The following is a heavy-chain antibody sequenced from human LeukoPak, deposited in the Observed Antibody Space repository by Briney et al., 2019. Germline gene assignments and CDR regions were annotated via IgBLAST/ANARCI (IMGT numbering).Heavy chain of an antibody. Sequence: SETLSLTCTVSGGSISSYYWSWIRQPPGKGLEWIGYIYYSGSTNYNPSLKSRVTISVDTSKNQFSLKLSSVTAADTAVYYCARVGAAAGSYRRHFDYWGQGTLVTVSS. V-gene: IGHV4-59*01. CDR2: IYYSGST. J-gene: IGHJ4*02. D-gene: IGHD6-13*01. CDR3: ARVGAAAGSYRRHFDY. CDR1: GGSISSYY.